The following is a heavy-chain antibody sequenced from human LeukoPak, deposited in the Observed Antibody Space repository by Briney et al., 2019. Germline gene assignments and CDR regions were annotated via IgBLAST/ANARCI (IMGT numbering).Heavy chain of an antibody. CDR2: ISGSGGST. CDR3: AKDRAWGAFAY. V-gene: IGHV3-23*01. D-gene: IGHD1-26*01. J-gene: IGHJ4*02. Sequence: GSLRLSCAASGFSFSSYAMSWVRQAPGKGLEWVSAISGSGGSTYYADSVKGRFTISRDNSKNTLYLQMNSLRAEDTAIYYCAKDRAWGAFAYWGQGTLVTVSS. CDR1: GFSFSSYA.